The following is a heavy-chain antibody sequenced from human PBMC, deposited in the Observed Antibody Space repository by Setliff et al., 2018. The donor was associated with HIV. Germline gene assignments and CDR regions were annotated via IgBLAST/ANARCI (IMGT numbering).Heavy chain of an antibody. D-gene: IGHD3-16*01. Sequence: HPGGSLRLSCAASGFSLSAHGMHWVRQAPGKGLEWVANINPDGSHRDYVDSVKGRFTISRDNAKNSLYLQMNSLRAEDTAVYYCARDRAYASFDYWGQGALVTVSS. J-gene: IGHJ4*02. CDR2: INPDGSHR. CDR1: GFSLSAHG. CDR3: ARDRAYASFDY. V-gene: IGHV3-7*03.